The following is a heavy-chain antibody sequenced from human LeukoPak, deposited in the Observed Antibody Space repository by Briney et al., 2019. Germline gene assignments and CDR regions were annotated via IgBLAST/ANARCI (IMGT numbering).Heavy chain of an antibody. J-gene: IGHJ4*02. Sequence: SETLSLTCTVSGGSISSYYWSWIRQPPGKGLEWIGYIYYSGSTNYNPSLKSRVTISVDTSKNQFSLKLSSVTAADTAVYYCARQHGQLVDFDYWGQGTLVTVSS. CDR3: ARQHGQLVDFDY. D-gene: IGHD6-13*01. CDR1: GGSISSYY. CDR2: IYYSGST. V-gene: IGHV4-59*08.